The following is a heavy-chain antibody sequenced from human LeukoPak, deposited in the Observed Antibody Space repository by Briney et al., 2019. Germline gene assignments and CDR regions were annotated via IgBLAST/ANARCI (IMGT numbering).Heavy chain of an antibody. CDR1: GFTFSSYW. V-gene: IGHV3-74*01. CDR3: ASYLTSIPSGMDV. J-gene: IGHJ6*02. D-gene: IGHD2/OR15-2a*01. CDR2: ISTDGSSR. Sequence: PGGSLRLSCAASGFTFSSYWMHWLRQEPRKGLVWVSRISTDGSSRSYADSVKGRFTSSRDNGKNTLYLQMNSLRAEDTAVYYCASYLTSIPSGMDVWGQGATVTVSS.